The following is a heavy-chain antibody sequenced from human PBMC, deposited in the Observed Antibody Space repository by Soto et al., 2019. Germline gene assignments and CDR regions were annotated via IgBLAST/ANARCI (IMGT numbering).Heavy chain of an antibody. Sequence: AGSLRLSCAASGFTVSSNYMNWVRQAPGKGLEWVSIIYSGGSTSYADSVRGRFTISRDNSKNTLYLQMNSLRAEDTAVYYCARCINYYYMDVWGKGATVTVSS. J-gene: IGHJ6*03. D-gene: IGHD2-8*01. V-gene: IGHV3-66*01. CDR2: IYSGGST. CDR3: ARCINYYYMDV. CDR1: GFTVSSNY.